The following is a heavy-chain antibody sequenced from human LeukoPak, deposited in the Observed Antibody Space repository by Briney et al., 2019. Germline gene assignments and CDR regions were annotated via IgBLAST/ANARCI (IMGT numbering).Heavy chain of an antibody. CDR1: GFTFSSYS. CDR3: ARDEVGGYSYGYNWFDP. CDR2: ISSSSSTI. V-gene: IGHV3-48*01. D-gene: IGHD5-18*01. Sequence: PGGSLRLSCAASGFTFSSYSMNWVRQAPGKGLEWVSYISSSSSTIYYADSVKGRFTISRDNAKNSLYLQMNSLRAEDTAVYYCARDEVGGYSYGYNWFDPWGQGTLVTVSS. J-gene: IGHJ5*02.